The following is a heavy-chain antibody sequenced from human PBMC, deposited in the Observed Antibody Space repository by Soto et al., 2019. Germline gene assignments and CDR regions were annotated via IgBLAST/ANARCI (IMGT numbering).Heavy chain of an antibody. CDR1: GFTFDDYT. J-gene: IGHJ6*02. Sequence: GGSLRLSCAASGFTFDDYTMHWVRQAPGKGLEWVSLISWDGGSTYYADSVKGRFTISRDNSKNSLYLQMNSLRTEDTALYYCAKDRLVRGVITLLDSYGMDVWGQGTTVTVSS. CDR2: ISWDGGST. D-gene: IGHD3-10*01. CDR3: AKDRLVRGVITLLDSYGMDV. V-gene: IGHV3-43*01.